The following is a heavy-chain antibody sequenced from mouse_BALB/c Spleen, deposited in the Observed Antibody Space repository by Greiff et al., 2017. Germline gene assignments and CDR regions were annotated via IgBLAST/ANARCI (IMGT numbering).Heavy chain of an antibody. J-gene: IGHJ3*01. CDR2: ISSGGCYT. CDR3: TRDRDYYGSSYGFAY. V-gene: IGHV5-6-4*01. Sequence: EVHLVESGGGLVKPGGSLKLSCAASGFTFSSYTMSWVRQTPEKRLEWVATISSGGCYTYYPDSVKGRFTISRDNAKNTLYLQMSSLKSEDTAMYYCTRDRDYYGSSYGFAYWGQGTLVTVSA. CDR1: GFTFSSYT. D-gene: IGHD1-1*01.